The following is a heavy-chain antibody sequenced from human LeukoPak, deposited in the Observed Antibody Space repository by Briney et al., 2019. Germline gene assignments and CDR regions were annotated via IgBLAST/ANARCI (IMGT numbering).Heavy chain of an antibody. V-gene: IGHV4-4*07. Sequence: SETLSLTCTISGDSISTYYWSWIRQPAGEGLEWIGRISTSGSTNYNPSLKSRVTMSVDTSKNQFSLKMKSVTAADTAVYYCARVARGWNYVDYWGQGTLVIVSS. CDR1: GDSISTYY. CDR3: ARVARGWNYVDY. CDR2: ISTSGST. J-gene: IGHJ4*02. D-gene: IGHD6-19*01.